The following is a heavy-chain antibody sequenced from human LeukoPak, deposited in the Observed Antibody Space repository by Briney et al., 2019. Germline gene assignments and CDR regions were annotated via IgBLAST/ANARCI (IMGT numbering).Heavy chain of an antibody. CDR3: ASGIAAAGNWYFDL. J-gene: IGHJ2*01. Sequence: SETLSLTCTVSGGSISSYYWSWIRQPPGKGLEWIGYIYYSGSTNYNPSLKSRVTISVDTSKNHFSLNLSSVTAADTAVYYCASGIAAAGNWYFDLWGRGTLVTVSS. CDR2: IYYSGST. D-gene: IGHD6-13*01. CDR1: GGSISSYY. V-gene: IGHV4-59*08.